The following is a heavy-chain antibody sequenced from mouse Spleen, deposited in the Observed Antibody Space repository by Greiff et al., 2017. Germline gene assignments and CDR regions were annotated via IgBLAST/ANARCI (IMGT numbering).Heavy chain of an antibody. V-gene: IGHV1S127*01. CDR2: IDPSDSYT. Sequence: QVQLQQSGAELVKPGASVKMSCKASGYTFTSYWMHWVKQRPGQGLEWIGVIDPSDSYTSYNQKFKGKATLTVDTSSSTAYMQLSSLTSEDSAVYYCIPLLRLRGYWGQGTTLTVSS. J-gene: IGHJ2*01. D-gene: IGHD1-2*01. CDR3: IPLLRLRGY. CDR1: GYTFTSYW.